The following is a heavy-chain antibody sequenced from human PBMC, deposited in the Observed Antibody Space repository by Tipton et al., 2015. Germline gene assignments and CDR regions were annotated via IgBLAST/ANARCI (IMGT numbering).Heavy chain of an antibody. Sequence: TLSLTCTVSGGSISNSNYYWGWIRQPPGKGLEWIGSISHSGNTYYNPSLKSRVTMSRDTSKNQFSLKLTSVTAADAAVYYCARDDHQVNAFDIWGQGTMVTVSS. CDR2: ISHSGNT. CDR3: ARDDHQVNAFDI. J-gene: IGHJ3*02. D-gene: IGHD1-14*01. V-gene: IGHV4-39*07. CDR1: GGSISNSNYY.